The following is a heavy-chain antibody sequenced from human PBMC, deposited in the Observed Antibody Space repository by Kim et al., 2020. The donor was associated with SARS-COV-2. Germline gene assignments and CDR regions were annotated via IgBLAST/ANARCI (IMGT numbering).Heavy chain of an antibody. Sequence: ASVKVSCKASGYTFTSNPVNWVRQAPGQGLEWMGWINTKTENPSYARGFTGRFVFSVDTSVSSSYLQISSLNAEDTAIYYCARVPGPVDPWGQATLVTVS. CDR2: INTKTENP. CDR1: GYTFTSNP. J-gene: IGHJ5*02. CDR3: ARVPGPVDP. V-gene: IGHV7-4-1*02. D-gene: IGHD2-2*01.